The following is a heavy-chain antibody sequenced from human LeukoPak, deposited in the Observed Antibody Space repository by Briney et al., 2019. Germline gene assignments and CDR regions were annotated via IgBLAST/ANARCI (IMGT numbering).Heavy chain of an antibody. CDR3: ARVGRDYGDYVYYFDY. CDR2: IYYSGST. V-gene: IGHV4-59*01. J-gene: IGHJ4*02. Sequence: SETLSLTCTVSGGSISSYYWSWIRQPPGKGLEWIGYIYYSGSTNYNPSPKSRVTISVDTSKNQFSLKLSSVTAADTAVYYCARVGRDYGDYVYYFDYWGQGTLVTVSS. D-gene: IGHD4-17*01. CDR1: GGSISSYY.